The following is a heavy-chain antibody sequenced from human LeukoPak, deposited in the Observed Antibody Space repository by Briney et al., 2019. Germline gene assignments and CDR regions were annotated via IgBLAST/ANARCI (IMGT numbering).Heavy chain of an antibody. CDR3: ACSGYYIHYFDY. CDR2: IIPIFGTA. Sequence: ASVKVSCKASGGTFSSYAISWVRQAPGQGLEWMGGIIPIFGTANYAQKFQGRVTITTDESTGTAYMELSSLRSEDTAVYYCACSGYYIHYFDYWGQGTLVTVSS. V-gene: IGHV1-69*05. CDR1: GGTFSSYA. J-gene: IGHJ4*02. D-gene: IGHD3-22*01.